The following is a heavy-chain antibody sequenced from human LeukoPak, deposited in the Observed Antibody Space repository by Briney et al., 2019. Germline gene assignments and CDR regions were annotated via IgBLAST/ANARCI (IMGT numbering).Heavy chain of an antibody. J-gene: IGHJ4*02. Sequence: GGSLRLSCAASGFTFSSYYMSWVRQAPGKGLEWVSYISGSSTTIYYSDSVKGRFTVSRDNARNSLYLQMNSLRAEDTAVYYCASHYGVKLLGYWGQGALVTVSS. CDR2: ISGSSTTI. CDR1: GFTFSSYY. D-gene: IGHD4-17*01. V-gene: IGHV3-48*01. CDR3: ASHYGVKLLGY.